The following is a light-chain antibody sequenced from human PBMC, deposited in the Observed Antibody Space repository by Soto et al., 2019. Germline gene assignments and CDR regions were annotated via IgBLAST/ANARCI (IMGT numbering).Light chain of an antibody. CDR2: TAS. CDR3: HQTYTTPYT. Sequence: DIQMTQSPSSLSASVGDTVTIPCRASQSLSSYLNWYQHKPGKAPKVLIYTASNLQSGVPSRFPGSGSGTDFTLTISSLQPEDFATYSCHQTYTTPYTFGQGTKVDI. J-gene: IGKJ2*01. V-gene: IGKV1-39*01. CDR1: QSLSSY.